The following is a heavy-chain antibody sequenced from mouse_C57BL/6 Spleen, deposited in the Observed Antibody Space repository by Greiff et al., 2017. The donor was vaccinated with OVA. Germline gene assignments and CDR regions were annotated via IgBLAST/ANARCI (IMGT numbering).Heavy chain of an antibody. CDR3: ARNYYDYDGSWFAY. Sequence: VQLQQSGPELVKPGASVKISCKASGYSFTGYYMNWVKQSPEKSLEWIGEINPSTGGTTYNQKFKAKATLTVDKSSSTAYMQLKSLTSEDSAVYYCARNYYDYDGSWFAYWGQVTLVTVSA. V-gene: IGHV1-42*01. D-gene: IGHD2-4*01. CDR2: INPSTGGT. J-gene: IGHJ3*01. CDR1: GYSFTGYY.